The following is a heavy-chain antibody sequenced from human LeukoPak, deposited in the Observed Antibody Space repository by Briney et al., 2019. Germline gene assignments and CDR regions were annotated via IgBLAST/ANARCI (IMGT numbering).Heavy chain of an antibody. D-gene: IGHD6-13*01. V-gene: IGHV1-58*02. Sequence: GASVKVSCKASGVSFATSAMQWVRQARGQRLEWIGWIVVGSGNTNYAQKFQERVTITRDTSTSTAYLELSSLRSEDTAVYYCARGCPHIDSSSWPCWFDPWGQGTLVTVSS. J-gene: IGHJ5*02. CDR2: IVVGSGNT. CDR1: GVSFATSA. CDR3: ARGCPHIDSSSWPCWFDP.